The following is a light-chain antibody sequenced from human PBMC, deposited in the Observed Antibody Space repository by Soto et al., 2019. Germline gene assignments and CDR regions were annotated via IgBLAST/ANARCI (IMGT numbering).Light chain of an antibody. J-gene: IGKJ1*01. CDR3: QHYGSSPWT. CDR2: GAS. Sequence: EIVLTQSPGTLSLSPGERATLSCRASESVSSSYLVWYQQKPGQAPKLLIYGASNRATGIPDRFSGSGSGTDFTLTISSLEPEDFAVYYCQHYGSSPWTFGQGTKVEIK. CDR1: ESVSSSY. V-gene: IGKV3-20*01.